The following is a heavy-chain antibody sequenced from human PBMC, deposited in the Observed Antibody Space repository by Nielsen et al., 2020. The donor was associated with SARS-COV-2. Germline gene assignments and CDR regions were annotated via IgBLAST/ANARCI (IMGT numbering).Heavy chain of an antibody. D-gene: IGHD6-19*01. Sequence: SETLSLTCTVSGGSVSSGSYYWSWIRQSPGKGLEWIGEINHSGSTNYNPSLKSRVTISVDTSKNQFSLKLSSVTAADTAVYYCARAGQWLVKVAFDIWGQGTMVTVSS. V-gene: IGHV4-39*07. CDR3: ARAGQWLVKVAFDI. CDR1: GGSVSSGSYY. CDR2: INHSGST. J-gene: IGHJ3*02.